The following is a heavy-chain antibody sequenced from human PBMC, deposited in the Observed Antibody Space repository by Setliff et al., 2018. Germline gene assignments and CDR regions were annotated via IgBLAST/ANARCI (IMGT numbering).Heavy chain of an antibody. CDR2: INPGGLTS. D-gene: IGHD6-25*01. J-gene: IGHJ4*02. CDR1: GYSFTSHY. Sequence: ASVKVSCKTSGYSFTSHYMHWVRHAPGQGLEWMGIINPGGLTSSSTQKFEGRVTMTRDTSTSTVYMELNSLTSDDTAVYYCARAGLAAAGRKGVFDHWGQGTLVTVSS. CDR3: ARAGLAAAGRKGVFDH. V-gene: IGHV1-46*01.